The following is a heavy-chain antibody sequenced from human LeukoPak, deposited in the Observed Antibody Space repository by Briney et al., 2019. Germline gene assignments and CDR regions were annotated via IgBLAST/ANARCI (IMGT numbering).Heavy chain of an antibody. CDR3: AKGTAPSGWYHDLDY. V-gene: IGHV3-23*01. CDR2: ISGSGGST. CDR1: GFTFSSYA. J-gene: IGHJ4*02. Sequence: PGGSLRLSCAASGFTFSSYAMSWVRQAPGKGLEWVSAISGSGGSTYYADSVKGRFTISRDNSKNTLYLQMNSPRAEDTAVYYCAKGTAPSGWYHDLDYWGQGTLVTVSS. D-gene: IGHD6-19*01.